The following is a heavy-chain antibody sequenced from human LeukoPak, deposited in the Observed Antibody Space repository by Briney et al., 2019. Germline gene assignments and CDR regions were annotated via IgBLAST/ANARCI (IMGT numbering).Heavy chain of an antibody. V-gene: IGHV4-4*08. CDR1: GGSFSGYY. J-gene: IGHJ3*02. CDR2: IYTSGST. CDR3: ARVDDYGDYESDAFDI. D-gene: IGHD4-17*01. Sequence: PSETLSLTCGVYGGSFSGYYWSWIRQPPGKGLEWIGRIYTSGSTNYNPSLKSRVTISVDTSKNQFSLKLSSVTAADTAVYYCARVDDYGDYESDAFDIWGQGTMVTVSS.